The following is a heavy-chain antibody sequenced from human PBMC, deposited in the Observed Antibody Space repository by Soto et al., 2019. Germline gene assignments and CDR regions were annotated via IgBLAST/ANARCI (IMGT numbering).Heavy chain of an antibody. V-gene: IGHV1-69*06. CDR1: GGTFSSYA. D-gene: IGHD2-2*01. J-gene: IGHJ6*02. Sequence: QVQLVQSGAEVKKPGSSVKVSCKASGGTFSSYAISWVRQAPGQGLEWMGGIIPIFGTANYAQKFQGRVTITADKSTSTAYMELSSLRSEDTAVYYCARAIQPASSTRPYYYYYGMDVWGQGTTVTVSS. CDR2: IIPIFGTA. CDR3: ARAIQPASSTRPYYYYYGMDV.